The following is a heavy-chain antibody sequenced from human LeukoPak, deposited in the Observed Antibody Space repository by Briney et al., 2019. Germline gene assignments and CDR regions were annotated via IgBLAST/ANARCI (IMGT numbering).Heavy chain of an antibody. CDR2: IVWNGGTT. Sequence: PGGSLRLSCAASGFTLGDYDMHWVRQAPGKGLEWVSAIVWNGGTTGYADSVKGRFTISRDNSKNTLYLQMNSLRAEDTAVYYCAKIGTRIVGATFYFDYWGQGTLVTVSS. CDR1: GFTLGDYD. CDR3: AKIGTRIVGATFYFDY. V-gene: IGHV3-9*01. D-gene: IGHD1-26*01. J-gene: IGHJ4*02.